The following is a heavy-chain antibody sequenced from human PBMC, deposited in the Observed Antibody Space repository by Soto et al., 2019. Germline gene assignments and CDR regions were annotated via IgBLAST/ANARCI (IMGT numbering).Heavy chain of an antibody. V-gene: IGHV1-69*13. CDR1: GGTFSSYA. J-gene: IGHJ6*02. Sequence: SVKVSCKASGGTFSSYAISWVRQAPGQGLEWMGGIIPIFGTANYAQKFQGRVTITADESTGTAYMELSSLRSEDTAVYYCAREPYEGSSTFYYYYYGMDVWGQGTTVTVSS. D-gene: IGHD6-6*01. CDR2: IIPIFGTA. CDR3: AREPYEGSSTFYYYYYGMDV.